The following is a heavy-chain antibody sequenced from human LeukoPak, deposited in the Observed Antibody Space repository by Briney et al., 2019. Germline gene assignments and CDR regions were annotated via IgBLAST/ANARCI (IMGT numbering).Heavy chain of an antibody. CDR2: IHYSGST. CDR3: ATALESIVGATRGAFDI. J-gene: IGHJ3*02. CDR1: GGSISSYY. Sequence: SETLSLTCTVSGGSISSYYWSWIRQPPGKGLEWIGYIHYSGSTNYNPSLKSRVTISVDTSKNQFSLKLSSVTAADTAVYYCATALESIVGATRGAFDIWGQGTMVTVSS. D-gene: IGHD1-26*01. V-gene: IGHV4-59*01.